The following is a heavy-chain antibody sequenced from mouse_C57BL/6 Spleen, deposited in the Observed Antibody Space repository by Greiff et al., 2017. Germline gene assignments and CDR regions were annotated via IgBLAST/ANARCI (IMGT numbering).Heavy chain of an antibody. V-gene: IGHV5-4*01. CDR2: ISAGGSYT. Sequence: EVLLLQPGGGLVKPGASLKLSCAASGFTFSSYAMSWVRQTPEQRLEWVATISAGGSYTYYPHNVKGRFTISRDNAENNLYLQMSHLKSEDTAMYYCARDVGTGTYAYWGQGTLVTVSA. D-gene: IGHD4-1*01. CDR1: GFTFSSYA. J-gene: IGHJ3*01. CDR3: ARDVGTGTYAY.